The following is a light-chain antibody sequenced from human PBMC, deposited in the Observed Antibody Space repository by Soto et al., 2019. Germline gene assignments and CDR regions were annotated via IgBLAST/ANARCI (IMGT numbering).Light chain of an antibody. CDR1: TGAVTSDSY. CDR2: TIS. V-gene: IGLV7-43*01. CDR3: LLYYDCAHV. J-gene: IGLJ1*01. Sequence: VTQEPSLTVSPGGTVTLTCASSTGAVTSDSYPSWFQQKPGQAPRALIYTISNKHSWTPARFSGSLLGGKAALTLSDVQPEDDAAYFCLLYYDCAHVFGPGTKVTVL.